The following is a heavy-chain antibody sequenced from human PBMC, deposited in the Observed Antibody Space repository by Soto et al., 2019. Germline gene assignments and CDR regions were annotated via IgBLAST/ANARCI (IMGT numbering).Heavy chain of an antibody. D-gene: IGHD2-8*01. CDR1: GGSISSSNW. V-gene: IGHV4-4*02. CDR2: IHHSGTT. CDR3: ARYSPDGVAVFDK. Sequence: QLQLQESGPGLVKPSGTMSLTCVVSGGSISSSNWWRWVRQPPVKGLEWIGEIHHSGTTNYNPSLKSRVTRSLDRSKNQFSLKLTSLTAADTAVYSCARYSPDGVAVFDKWGQGALVTVSS. J-gene: IGHJ4*02.